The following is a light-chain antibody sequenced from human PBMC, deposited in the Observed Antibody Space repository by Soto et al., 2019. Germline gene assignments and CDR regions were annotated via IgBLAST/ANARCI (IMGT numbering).Light chain of an antibody. CDR1: SSTVGGFNV. Sequence: QSVLAQPASVSGSPGQSITISCTGTSSTVGGFNVVSWYQQHPGKAPKVIIYEGIKRPSGISNRFSGSNSGSTASLTISGLQAVDEADYYCCSYVGATTYVFGTGTKSPS. V-gene: IGLV2-23*01. J-gene: IGLJ1*01. CDR3: CSYVGATTYV. CDR2: EGI.